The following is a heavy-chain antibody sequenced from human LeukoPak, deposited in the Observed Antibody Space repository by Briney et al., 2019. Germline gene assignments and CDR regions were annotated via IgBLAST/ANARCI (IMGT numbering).Heavy chain of an antibody. Sequence: SETLSLTCAVYGGSFSGYYWSWIRQPPGKGLEWIGEINHSGSTNYNPSLKSRVTISVDTSKNQFSLKLSSVTAADTAVYYCARGRGYSYGLKFYYFDYWGRGTLVTVSS. D-gene: IGHD5-18*01. CDR2: INHSGST. J-gene: IGHJ4*02. CDR1: GGSFSGYY. CDR3: ARGRGYSYGLKFYYFDY. V-gene: IGHV4-34*01.